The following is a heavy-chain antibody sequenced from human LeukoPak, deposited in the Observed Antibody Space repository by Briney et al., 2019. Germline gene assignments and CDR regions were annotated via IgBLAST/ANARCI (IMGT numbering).Heavy chain of an antibody. Sequence: GGSLRLSCAASGFTFSDYYMSWIRQAPGKGLEWVSYISSSSSYTNYADSVKGRFTISRDNAKNSLYLQMDSLRAEDTAVYYCARERPLPFDSSGYYPFDYWGQGTLVTVSS. J-gene: IGHJ4*02. CDR2: ISSSSSYT. V-gene: IGHV3-11*05. CDR1: GFTFSDYY. D-gene: IGHD3-22*01. CDR3: ARERPLPFDSSGYYPFDY.